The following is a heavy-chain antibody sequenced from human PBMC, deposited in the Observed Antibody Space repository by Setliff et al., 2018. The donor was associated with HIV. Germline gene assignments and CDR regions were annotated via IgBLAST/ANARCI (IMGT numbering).Heavy chain of an antibody. D-gene: IGHD3-22*01. CDR1: GGSISSGTYY. V-gene: IGHV4-61*01. CDR3: ARLRITMIMMLNYFDY. Sequence: PSETLSLTCTVSGGSISSGTYYWSWIRQHPGKGLEWIGYIYYSGSTNYNPSLKSRVTMSVDTSKNQFSLRLTSVTAADTAVYFCARLRITMIMMLNYFDYWGQGTLVTVSS. CDR2: IYYSGST. J-gene: IGHJ4*02.